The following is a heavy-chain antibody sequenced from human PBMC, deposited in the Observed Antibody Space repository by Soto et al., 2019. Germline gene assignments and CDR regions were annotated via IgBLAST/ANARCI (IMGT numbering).Heavy chain of an antibody. CDR1: GFTFSSYS. CDR3: ARDLVGASSLVKLYYYYGMDV. Sequence: GGSLRLSCAASGFTFSSYSMNWVRQAPGKGLEWVSSISSSSSYIYYADSVKGRFTISRDNAKNSLYLQMNSLRAEDTAVYYCARDLVGASSLVKLYYYYGMDVWGQGTTVTVSS. V-gene: IGHV3-21*01. CDR2: ISSSSSYI. D-gene: IGHD1-26*01. J-gene: IGHJ6*02.